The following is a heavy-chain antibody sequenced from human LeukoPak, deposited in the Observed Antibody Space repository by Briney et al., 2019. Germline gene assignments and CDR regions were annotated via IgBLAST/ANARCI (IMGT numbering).Heavy chain of an antibody. V-gene: IGHV3-23*01. J-gene: IGHJ4*02. D-gene: IGHD3-9*01. Sequence: GGSLRLSCAASGFTFSSYAMSWVRQAPGKGLEWVSGIRLDGATTYYAGSVEGRFTISRDNSKNTLYLQMNSLRADDTAVYYCVKDHGWLLYSWGQGTLVTVSS. CDR1: GFTFSSYA. CDR3: VKDHGWLLYS. CDR2: IRLDGATT.